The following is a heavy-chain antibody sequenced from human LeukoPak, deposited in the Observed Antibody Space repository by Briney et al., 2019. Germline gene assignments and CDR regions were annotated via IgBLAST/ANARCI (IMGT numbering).Heavy chain of an antibody. Sequence: ASVKVSCKASGYTFTSYGISWVGQAPGQGLEWMGWISAYNGNTNYAQKLQGRVTMTTDTSTSTAYMELRSLRSDDTAVYYCARTARDYYDSSGYYPESYWGQGTLVTVSS. CDR1: GYTFTSYG. J-gene: IGHJ4*02. CDR3: ARTARDYYDSSGYYPESY. D-gene: IGHD3-22*01. V-gene: IGHV1-18*01. CDR2: ISAYNGNT.